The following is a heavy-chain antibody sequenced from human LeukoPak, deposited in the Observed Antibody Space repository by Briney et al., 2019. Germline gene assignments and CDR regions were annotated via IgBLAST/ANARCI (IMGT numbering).Heavy chain of an antibody. CDR2: ISYDGSNK. D-gene: IGHD3-22*01. Sequence: GRSLRLSCAASGFTFSSYGMHWVRQAPGKGLEWVAVISYDGSNKYYADSVKGRFTISRDNSKNTLYLQMNSLRAEDTAVYYCASNGYYYDSSGYYPFDYWGQGTLVTVSS. J-gene: IGHJ4*02. V-gene: IGHV3-30*03. CDR1: GFTFSSYG. CDR3: ASNGYYYDSSGYYPFDY.